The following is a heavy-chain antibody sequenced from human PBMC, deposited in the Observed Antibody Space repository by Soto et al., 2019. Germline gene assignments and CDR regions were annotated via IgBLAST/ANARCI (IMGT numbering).Heavy chain of an antibody. Sequence: EVQLLESGGGLVQPGGSLRLSCAASGFTFSSYAMSWVRQAPGKGLEWASAISGSGGSTYYADSVKGRFTISRDNSKNTLYLQMNSLRAEDTAVYYCAKAHSSSWYKGDAFDIWGQGTMVTVSS. CDR2: ISGSGGST. CDR1: GFTFSSYA. D-gene: IGHD6-13*01. J-gene: IGHJ3*02. CDR3: AKAHSSSWYKGDAFDI. V-gene: IGHV3-23*01.